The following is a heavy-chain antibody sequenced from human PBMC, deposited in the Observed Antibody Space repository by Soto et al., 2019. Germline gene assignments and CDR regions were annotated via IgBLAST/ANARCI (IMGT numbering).Heavy chain of an antibody. Sequence: QVQLVESGGGVVQPGRSLRLSCAASGFTFSSYGMHWVRQAPGKGLEWVAVIWYDGSNKYYADSVKGRFTISRDNSKNTLYLQMNSLRAEDTAVYYCPRDESGSYGPSYYMDVWGKGTTVTVSS. J-gene: IGHJ6*03. CDR1: GFTFSSYG. CDR3: PRDESGSYGPSYYMDV. D-gene: IGHD5-18*01. CDR2: IWYDGSNK. V-gene: IGHV3-33*01.